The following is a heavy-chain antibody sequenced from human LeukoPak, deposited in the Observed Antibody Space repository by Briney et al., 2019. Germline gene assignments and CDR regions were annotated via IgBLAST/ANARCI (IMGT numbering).Heavy chain of an antibody. CDR2: IYHSGST. V-gene: IGHV4-4*02. CDR1: GGSISSSNW. J-gene: IGHJ3*02. D-gene: IGHD1-7*01. CDR3: ATGLGGDKANWNYAGDAFDI. Sequence: KPSETLSLTCAVSGGSISSSNWWSWVRQPPGKGLEWIGEIYHSGSTNYNPSLKSRVTISVDTSKNQFSLKLSSVTAADTAVYYCATGLGGDKANWNYAGDAFDIWGQGTMVTVSS.